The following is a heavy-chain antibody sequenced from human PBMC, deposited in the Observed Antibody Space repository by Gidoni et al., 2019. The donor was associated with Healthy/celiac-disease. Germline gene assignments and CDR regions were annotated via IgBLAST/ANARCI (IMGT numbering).Heavy chain of an antibody. CDR2: IIPIFGTA. V-gene: IGHV1-69*01. Sequence: QVQLVQSGAEVKKPGSSVKVSCKASGGTFSSYAISWVRQAPGQGLEWMGGIIPIFGTANYAQKFQGRVTITADESTSTAYMELSSLRSEDTAVYYCAKDIVATITGHHGMDVWGQGTTVTVSS. D-gene: IGHD5-12*01. CDR3: AKDIVATITGHHGMDV. J-gene: IGHJ6*02. CDR1: GGTFSSYA.